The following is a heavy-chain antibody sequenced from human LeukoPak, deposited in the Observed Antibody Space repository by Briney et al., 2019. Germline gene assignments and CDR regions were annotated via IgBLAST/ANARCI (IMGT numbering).Heavy chain of an antibody. CDR3: ARGKTYYDISKDAFDI. J-gene: IGHJ3*02. CDR1: GGSISSHY. D-gene: IGHD3-22*01. CDR2: IYYSGST. Sequence: SATLSLTCTVSGGSISSHYWSWIRKPPGKGLEWIGYIYYSGSTNYNPSLKSRVTISVDTSKNQFSLKLSSVTAADTAVYYCARGKTYYDISKDAFDIWGQGTMVTVSS. V-gene: IGHV4-59*11.